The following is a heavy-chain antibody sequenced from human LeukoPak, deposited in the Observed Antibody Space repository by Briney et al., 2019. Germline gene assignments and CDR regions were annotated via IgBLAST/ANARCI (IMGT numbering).Heavy chain of an antibody. Sequence: PGGSLRLSCAASGFIFNRNGMHWVRQAPGKGLEWVAVIWSDGSEKYYADSVKGRFTISRDNSRNTLSLQMDSLRVEDTAVYYCARRGSGTYDFDYWGQGTLVTVSS. J-gene: IGHJ4*02. V-gene: IGHV3-33*01. CDR2: IWSDGSEK. CDR3: ARRGSGTYDFDY. CDR1: GFIFNRNG. D-gene: IGHD3-10*01.